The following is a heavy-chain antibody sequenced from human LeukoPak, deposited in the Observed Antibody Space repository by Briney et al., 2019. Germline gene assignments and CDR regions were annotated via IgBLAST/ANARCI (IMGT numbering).Heavy chain of an antibody. CDR1: GFTFTSYS. D-gene: IGHD1-26*01. CDR2: ISGGGGSI. J-gene: IGHJ4*02. CDR3: AKGGKWDVTPFDY. V-gene: IGHV3-23*01. Sequence: GGSLRLSCAASGFTFTSYSMNWVRQAPGKGLEWVSTISGGGGSIYYADSVKGRFTISRDNSKNTLYLQVNSLRVEDTAVYYCAKGGKWDVTPFDYWGQGTLVTVSS.